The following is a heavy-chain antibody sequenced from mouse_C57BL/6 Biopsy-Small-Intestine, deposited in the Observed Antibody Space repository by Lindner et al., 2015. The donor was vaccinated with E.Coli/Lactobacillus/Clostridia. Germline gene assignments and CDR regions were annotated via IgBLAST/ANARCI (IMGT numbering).Heavy chain of an antibody. CDR2: FILTMMIL. CDR1: GYTFTTYP. V-gene: IGHV1-47*01. J-gene: IGHJ4*01. D-gene: IGHD2-1*01. Sequence: VQLQESGAELVKPGASVKMSCKASGYTFTTYPIEWMKQNHGKSLEWIGHFILTMMILNTMKKFKGKATLTVEKSSNTVYLDLSRLTSDDSAVYYCARGGNFNTMDYWGQGTSVTVSS. CDR3: ARGGNFNTMDY.